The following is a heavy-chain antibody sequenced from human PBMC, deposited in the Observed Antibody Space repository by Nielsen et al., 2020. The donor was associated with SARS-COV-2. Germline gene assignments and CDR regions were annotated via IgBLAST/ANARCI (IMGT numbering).Heavy chain of an antibody. V-gene: IGHV3-30*04. CDR1: GFTFSSYA. CDR2: ISYDGSNK. CDR3: AKNSDSSGYYGDPFDY. J-gene: IGHJ4*02. Sequence: GESLKISCAASGFTFSSYAMHWVRQAPGKGLEWVAVISYDGSNKYYADSVKGRFTISRDNSKNTLYLQMNSLRAEGTAVYYCAKNSDSSGYYGDPFDYWGQGTLVTVSS. D-gene: IGHD3-22*01.